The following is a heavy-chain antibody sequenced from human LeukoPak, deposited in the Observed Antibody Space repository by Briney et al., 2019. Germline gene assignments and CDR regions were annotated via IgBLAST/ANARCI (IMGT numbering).Heavy chain of an antibody. CDR1: GGSISGYY. J-gene: IGHJ4*02. CDR3: ARHSLTYYDFDY. D-gene: IGHD1-26*01. V-gene: IGHV4-59*08. CDR2: IYDSGTT. Sequence: SETLSLTCTVSGGSISGYYWSWVRQPPGKGLEWIGYIYDSGTTNYNPSLNSRVTISVDTSKNQFSLRLTSVTAADTAVYYCARHSLTYYDFDYWGQGTLVTVSS.